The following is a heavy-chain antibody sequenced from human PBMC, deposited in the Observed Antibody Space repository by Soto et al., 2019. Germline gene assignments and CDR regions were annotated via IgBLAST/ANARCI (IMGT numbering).Heavy chain of an antibody. V-gene: IGHV1-8*01. Sequence: QVQLVQSGAEVKKPGASVKVSCKASGYTFTNYDINWVRQATGQGLEWMGWMNLNSGNTGQAQKFQGRVTMTRNTSRXTGYMELSSLRSEDTAVYYCARLPPATDTPWDFDYWGQGNLVTVSS. CDR2: MNLNSGNT. J-gene: IGHJ4*02. CDR1: GYTFTNYD. D-gene: IGHD2-15*01. CDR3: ARLPPATDTPWDFDY.